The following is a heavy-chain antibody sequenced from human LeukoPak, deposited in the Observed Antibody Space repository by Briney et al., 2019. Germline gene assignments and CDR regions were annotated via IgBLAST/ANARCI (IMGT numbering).Heavy chain of an antibody. D-gene: IGHD1-26*01. Sequence: SETLSLTCTVSGGSISTYYWNWIRQPPGKGLEWIGYIFYSGGTNYNPSLTSRVTISIDTSKNQFSLKLSSVTAADTAVYYCARERRSGTYFYFDYWGQGTLVTVSS. CDR2: IFYSGGT. J-gene: IGHJ4*02. CDR3: ARERRSGTYFYFDY. CDR1: GGSISTYY. V-gene: IGHV4-59*01.